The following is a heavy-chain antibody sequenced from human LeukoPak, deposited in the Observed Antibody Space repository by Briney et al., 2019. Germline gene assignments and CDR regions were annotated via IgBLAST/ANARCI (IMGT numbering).Heavy chain of an antibody. CDR2: ISPYDGDT. D-gene: IGHD2-21*02. CDR3: ARDYCTRGGDCYKEDLFDP. Sequence: GASVKVSCKASGYTFGIYGISWVRQAPGQGLEWMAWISPYDGDTNYAQKVEGRVTMTTETSTNTAYMELRSLRSDDTAIYYCARDYCTRGGDCYKEDLFDPWGQGTLVTVSA. CDR1: GYTFGIYG. J-gene: IGHJ5*02. V-gene: IGHV1-18*01.